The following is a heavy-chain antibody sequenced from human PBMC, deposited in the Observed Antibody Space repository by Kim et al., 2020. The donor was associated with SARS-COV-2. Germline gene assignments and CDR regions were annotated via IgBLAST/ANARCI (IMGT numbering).Heavy chain of an antibody. Sequence: GGSLRLSCAASGFTFDDYAMHWVRQAPGKGLEWVSLISGDGGSTYYADSVKGRFTISRDNSKNSLYLQMSSLRTEDTAFYYCAKTIAEGTTELDYWGQGTLVTVSS. CDR1: GFTFDDYA. V-gene: IGHV3-43*02. CDR3: AKTIAEGTTELDY. J-gene: IGHJ4*02. D-gene: IGHD6-13*01. CDR2: ISGDGGST.